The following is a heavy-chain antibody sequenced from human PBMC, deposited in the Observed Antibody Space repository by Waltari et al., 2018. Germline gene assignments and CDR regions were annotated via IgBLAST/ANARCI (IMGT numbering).Heavy chain of an antibody. J-gene: IGHJ4*02. Sequence: VESGGGLVQPGGSLRLSCVTSGFSFDSYAMHWVRQTPGRGREWVAGICWNGKPGYADSVRGRFTISRDNGQNSLSLQMRRLTSEDTARYFCARARAEDTSDLAYWGQGTLVTVSS. CDR2: ICWNGKP. V-gene: IGHV3-9*01. D-gene: IGHD2-15*01. CDR3: ARARAEDTSDLAY. CDR1: GFSFDSYA.